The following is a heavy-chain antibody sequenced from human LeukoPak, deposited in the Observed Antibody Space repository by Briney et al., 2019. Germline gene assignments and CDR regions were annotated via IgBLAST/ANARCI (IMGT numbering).Heavy chain of an antibody. Sequence: SQTLSLTCTVSGGSISSGGYYWSWIRQHPGKGLEWIGYIYYSGSTYYNPSLKSRVTISVDTSKNQFSLKLSSVTAADTAVYYCAREGDGYNYANAFDIWGQGTMVTVSS. J-gene: IGHJ3*02. CDR2: IYYSGST. D-gene: IGHD5-24*01. CDR3: AREGDGYNYANAFDI. CDR1: GGSISSGGYY. V-gene: IGHV4-31*03.